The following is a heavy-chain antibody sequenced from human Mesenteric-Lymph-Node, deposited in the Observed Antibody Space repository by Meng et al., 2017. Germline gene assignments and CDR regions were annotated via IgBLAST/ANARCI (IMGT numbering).Heavy chain of an antibody. V-gene: IGHV3-9*01. D-gene: IGHD4-17*01. J-gene: IGHJ4*02. CDR2: ISSNSRIT. CDR1: GFMFSNYA. CDR3: AKDSVITVTGIDS. Sequence: SLKISCAASGFMFSNYAMHWVRQTPGKGLEWVSGISSNSRITTYADSVKGRFTISRDNAKNSLYLQMNSLRPEDTALYYCAKDSVITVTGIDSWGQGTLVTVSS.